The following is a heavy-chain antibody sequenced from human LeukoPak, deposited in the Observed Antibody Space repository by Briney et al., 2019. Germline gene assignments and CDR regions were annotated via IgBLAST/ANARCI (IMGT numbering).Heavy chain of an antibody. J-gene: IGHJ6*03. D-gene: IGHD6-6*01. CDR2: MNPNSGGT. CDR3: ARPPIYSSSSGYYYYYMDV. V-gene: IGHV1-2*02. CDR1: GYTFTSYD. Sequence: GASVKVSCKASGYTFTSYDINWVRQATGQGLEWMGWMNPNSGGTNYAQKFQGRVTMTRDTSISTAYMELSRLRSDDTAVYYCARPPIYSSSSGYYYYYMDVWGKGTTVTVSS.